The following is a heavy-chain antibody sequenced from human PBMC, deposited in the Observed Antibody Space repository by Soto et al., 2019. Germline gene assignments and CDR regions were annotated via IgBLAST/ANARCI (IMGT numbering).Heavy chain of an antibody. CDR2: IIPIFGTA. CDR1: GGTFSSSS. CDR3: ARPIRYYSERGGQSAWFDP. J-gene: IGHJ5*02. D-gene: IGHD3-22*01. V-gene: IGHV1-69*12. Sequence: QVQLVQSGAEVKKPGSSVKVSCKASGGTFSSSSISWVRQAPGQGLEWMGGIIPIFGTANYTQKFQGRVTITADESTSTAYRELSSLSSDDTAVYYCARPIRYYSERGGQSAWFDPWGQGTLVTVSS.